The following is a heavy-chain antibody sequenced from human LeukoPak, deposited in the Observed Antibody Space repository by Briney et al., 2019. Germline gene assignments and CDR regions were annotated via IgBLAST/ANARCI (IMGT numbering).Heavy chain of an antibody. CDR2: INPNSGGT. CDR3: ARAGGGYCSGGSCPGYY. CDR1: GYTFTGYY. D-gene: IGHD2-15*01. Sequence: GASVKVSCKASGYTFTGYYMHWVRQAPGQGLEWMGWINPNSGGTNYAQKFQGRVTMTRDTSISTAYMELSRLRSDDTAVYYCARAGGGYCSGGSCPGYYWGQGTLVTVSS. V-gene: IGHV1-2*02. J-gene: IGHJ4*02.